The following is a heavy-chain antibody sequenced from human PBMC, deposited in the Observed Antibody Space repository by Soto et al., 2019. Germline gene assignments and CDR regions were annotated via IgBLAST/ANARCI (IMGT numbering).Heavy chain of an antibody. V-gene: IGHV4-31*03. D-gene: IGHD3-10*01. J-gene: IGHJ5*02. CDR1: GGSISSGGYY. Sequence: QVQLQESGPGLVKPSQTLSLTCTVSGGSISSGGYYWSWIRQHPGKGLEWIGYIYYSGSTYYNPSHRSRVTTSEDSLKNQFALKRSSVTAAATAVYYWARAEEYYGSGGDFHFDPWGQGTLVTVSS. CDR3: ARAEEYYGSGGDFHFDP. CDR2: IYYSGST.